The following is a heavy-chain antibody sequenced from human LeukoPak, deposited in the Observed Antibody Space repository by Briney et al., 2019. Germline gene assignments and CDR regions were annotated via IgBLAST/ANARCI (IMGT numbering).Heavy chain of an antibody. CDR2: INHSGSA. Sequence: SETLSLTCAVYGGSFSGYYWSWIRQPPGKRLEWIGEINHSGSANYNPSVKSRVTISVDTSKNQFSLNLNSVTAADTAVYYCARGDRLAPRYWGQGTLVTVSS. D-gene: IGHD3-16*01. CDR3: ARGDRLAPRY. CDR1: GGSFSGYY. J-gene: IGHJ4*02. V-gene: IGHV4-34*01.